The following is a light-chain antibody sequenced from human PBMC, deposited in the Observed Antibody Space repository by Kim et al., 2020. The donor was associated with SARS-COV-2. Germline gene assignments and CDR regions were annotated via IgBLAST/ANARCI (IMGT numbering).Light chain of an antibody. CDR2: DNN. CDR3: GTWDTSLTAGV. CDR1: SANIGNNY. J-gene: IGLJ2*01. Sequence: GQGVTISCSGNSANIGNNYVSWYQQFPGTAPKLLIYDNNKRPAGIPDRFSGSKSGTSATLGITGLQTGDEAVYHSGTWDTSLTAGVFGGGTQLTVL. V-gene: IGLV1-51*01.